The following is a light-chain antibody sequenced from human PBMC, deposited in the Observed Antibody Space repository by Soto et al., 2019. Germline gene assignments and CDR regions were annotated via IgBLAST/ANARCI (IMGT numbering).Light chain of an antibody. CDR1: SSDVGGYNY. J-gene: IGLJ1*01. V-gene: IGLV2-14*01. CDR2: EVS. Sequence: QSALTQLASVSGSLGQSITISCTGTSSDVGGYNYVSWYQQHPGKAPKLMIYEVSNRPSGVSNRFSGSKSGNTASLTISGLQAEDEADYYCNSYTSSSTLDVFGTGTKLTAL. CDR3: NSYTSSSTLDV.